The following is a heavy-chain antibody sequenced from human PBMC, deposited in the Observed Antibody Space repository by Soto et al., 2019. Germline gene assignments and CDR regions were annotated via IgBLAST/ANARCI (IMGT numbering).Heavy chain of an antibody. CDR1: GYSFTSYW. Sequence: GESLKISCKGSGYSFTSYWIGWVRQMPGKGLEWMGIIYPGGSDTRYSPSFRGQVTISADKSISTAYLQWSSLKASDTAMYYCARRSRYAVGVYGMDVWGQGTTVTVSS. CDR3: ARRSRYAVGVYGMDV. D-gene: IGHD2-2*01. CDR2: IYPGGSDT. J-gene: IGHJ6*02. V-gene: IGHV5-51*01.